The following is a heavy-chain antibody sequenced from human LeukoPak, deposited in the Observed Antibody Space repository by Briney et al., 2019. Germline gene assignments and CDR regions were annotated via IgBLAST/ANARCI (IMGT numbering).Heavy chain of an antibody. J-gene: IGHJ4*02. V-gene: IGHV3-23*01. CDR1: GFTFSSYA. Sequence: GGSLRLSCAASGFTFSSYAMSWVRQAPGKGLEWVSVISGSGDTTYYADSVKGRFTISRDNSKNTLYLQMNSLRAEDTAVYYCAKGIRSSSWYCFDYWGQGTLVSVSS. CDR2: ISGSGDTT. CDR3: AKGIRSSSWYCFDY. D-gene: IGHD6-13*01.